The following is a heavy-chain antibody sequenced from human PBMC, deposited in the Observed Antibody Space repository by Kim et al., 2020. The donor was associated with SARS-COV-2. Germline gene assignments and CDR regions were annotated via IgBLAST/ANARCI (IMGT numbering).Heavy chain of an antibody. Sequence: GGSLRLSCAASGFTFSDYYMSWIRQAPGKGLEWVSYISSSSSYTNYADSVKGRFTISRDNAKNSLYLQMNSLRAEDTAVYYCARQGKCSSTSCYSYCSGGSCYPFDYWGQGTLVTVSS. D-gene: IGHD2-15*01. J-gene: IGHJ4*02. CDR3: ARQGKCSSTSCYSYCSGGSCYPFDY. CDR1: GFTFSDYY. CDR2: ISSSSSYT. V-gene: IGHV3-11*03.